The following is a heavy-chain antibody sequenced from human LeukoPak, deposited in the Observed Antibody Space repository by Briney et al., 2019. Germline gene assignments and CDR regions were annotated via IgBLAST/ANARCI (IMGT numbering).Heavy chain of an antibody. D-gene: IGHD4-23*01. CDR1: GFTVSSNY. Sequence: PGGSLRLSCAASGFTVSSNYMSWVRQAPGKGLEWVSVIYSGGSTYYADSVKGRFTISRDNSKNTLYLQMNSLRAEDTAVYYCARMLRWSAPFDYWGQGTLVTVSS. CDR3: ARMLRWSAPFDY. V-gene: IGHV3-53*01. CDR2: IYSGGST. J-gene: IGHJ4*02.